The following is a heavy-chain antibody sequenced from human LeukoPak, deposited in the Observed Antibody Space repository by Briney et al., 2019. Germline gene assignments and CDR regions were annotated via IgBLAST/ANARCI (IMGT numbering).Heavy chain of an antibody. CDR3: AREQTPYYYDSSGYPDFDY. CDR2: ISAYNGNT. D-gene: IGHD3-22*01. J-gene: IGHJ4*02. Sequence: GASVKVSCKASGYTFTSYGISWVRQAPGQGLEWMGWISAYNGNTNYAQKLQGRVTMTTDTSTSTAYMELRSLRSDDTAVYYCAREQTPYYYDSSGYPDFDYWGQGTLVTVSS. CDR1: GYTFTSYG. V-gene: IGHV1-18*01.